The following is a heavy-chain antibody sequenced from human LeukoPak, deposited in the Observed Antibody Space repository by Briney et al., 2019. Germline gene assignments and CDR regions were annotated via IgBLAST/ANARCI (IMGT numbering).Heavy chain of an antibody. D-gene: IGHD3-10*01. CDR1: GFTFSSYS. CDR2: ISSSSSYI. CDR3: ARDLGLLWFGELPEYFDY. J-gene: IGHJ4*02. V-gene: IGHV3-21*01. Sequence: GGSLRLSCAASGFTFSSYSMNWVRQAPGKGLEWVSSISSSSSYIYYADSVKGRFTISRDNAKNSLYLKMNSLRAEDTAVYYCARDLGLLWFGELPEYFDYWGQGTLVTVSS.